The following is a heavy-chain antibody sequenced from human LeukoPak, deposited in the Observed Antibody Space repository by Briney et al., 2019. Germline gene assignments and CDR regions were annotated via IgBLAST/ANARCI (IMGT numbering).Heavy chain of an antibody. D-gene: IGHD3-16*01. CDR2: IYYSGST. CDR1: GGSISSYY. V-gene: IGHV4-59*08. J-gene: IGHJ6*03. Sequence: SETLSLTCTVSGGSISSYYWSWIRQPPGKGLEWIGFIYYSGSTNYNPSLKSRVTISVDTSKNQISLNLSSVTAADTAVYYCSRRGLMDVWGKGTTVTVSS. CDR3: SRRGLMDV.